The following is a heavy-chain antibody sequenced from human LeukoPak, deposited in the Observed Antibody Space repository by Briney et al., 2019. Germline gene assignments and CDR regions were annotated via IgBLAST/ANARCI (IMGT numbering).Heavy chain of an antibody. CDR3: ARWLVSVTTEGNYYYYMDV. V-gene: IGHV3-20*04. CDR2: INWNGGST. D-gene: IGHD4-17*01. J-gene: IGHJ6*03. CDR1: GGSISSYY. Sequence: RSSETLSLTCTVSGGSISSYYWSWVRQAPGKGLEWVSGINWNGGSTGHADSVKGRFTISRDNAKNSLYLQMNSLRAEDTALYYCARWLVSVTTEGNYYYYMDVWGKGTTVTVSS.